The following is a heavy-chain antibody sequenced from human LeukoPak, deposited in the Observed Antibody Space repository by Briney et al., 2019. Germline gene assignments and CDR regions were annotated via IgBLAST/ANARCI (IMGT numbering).Heavy chain of an antibody. D-gene: IGHD6-13*01. CDR2: ISYDGSNK. CDR1: GYTFSSYG. CDR3: AKDRGIPAAGRSRMLYYLDY. J-gene: IGHJ4*02. Sequence: PGGSLRLSCAASGYTFSSYGMHWDRQAPGKGLEWVAVISYDGSNKYYADSVKGRFTISRDNSKNTLYLQMNSLRAEDTAVYYCAKDRGIPAAGRSRMLYYLDYWGQGTLVTVSS. V-gene: IGHV3-30*18.